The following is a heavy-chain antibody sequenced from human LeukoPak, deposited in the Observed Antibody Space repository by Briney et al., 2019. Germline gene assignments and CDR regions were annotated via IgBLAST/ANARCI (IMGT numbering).Heavy chain of an antibody. V-gene: IGHV4-59*12. D-gene: IGHD3-10*01. CDR3: ARDTRGRRGGYFDY. CDR1: GGSISSYY. J-gene: IGHJ4*02. CDR2: IYYSGST. Sequence: SETLSLTCTVSGGSISSYYWSWIRQPPGKGLEWIGYIYYSGSTYYNPSLRSRVTISVDTSKNQFSLKLSSVTAADTAVYYCARDTRGRRGGYFDYWGQGTLVTVSS.